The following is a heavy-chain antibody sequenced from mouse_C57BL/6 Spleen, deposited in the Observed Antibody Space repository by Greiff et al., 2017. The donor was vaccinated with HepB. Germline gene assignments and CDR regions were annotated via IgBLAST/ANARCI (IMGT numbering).Heavy chain of an antibody. CDR1: GYTFTDYE. Sequence: QVQLKESGAELVRPGASVTLSCKASGYTFTDYEMHWVKQTPVHGLEWIGPIDPETGGTAYNQKFKGKAILTADKSSSTAYMELRSLTSEDSAVYYCTRCEGSGYLDYWGQGTTLTVSS. V-gene: IGHV1-15*01. J-gene: IGHJ2*01. CDR3: TRCEGSGYLDY. D-gene: IGHD3-2*02. CDR2: IDPETGGT.